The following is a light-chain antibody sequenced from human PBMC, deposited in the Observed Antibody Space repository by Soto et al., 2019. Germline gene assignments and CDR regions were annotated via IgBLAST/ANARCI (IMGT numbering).Light chain of an antibody. Sequence: LTQPASVSGSPGQSITIPCTGASSDVGLYDFVSWYQQHPGKAPKLLIYEVTYRPSGVSSRFSGSKSGNTASLTISGLQAEDEADYYCNSYTRFSTYVFGTGTKVTVL. J-gene: IGLJ1*01. CDR1: SSDVGLYDF. CDR3: NSYTRFSTYV. CDR2: EVT. V-gene: IGLV2-14*01.